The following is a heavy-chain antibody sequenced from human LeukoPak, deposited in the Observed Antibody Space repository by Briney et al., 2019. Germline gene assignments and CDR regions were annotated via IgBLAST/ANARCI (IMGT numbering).Heavy chain of an antibody. CDR2: ISDNGGNT. CDR1: GFTFSIYG. Sequence: QSGGSLRLSCAASGFTFSIYGMGWVRQAPGKGLEWVSSISDNGGNTYYADSVKGRFTISRDNSKNTLYLQMNSLRAEDTAVYYCAKVLPDTMIVVGTSYYFDYWGQGTLVTVSS. V-gene: IGHV3-23*01. J-gene: IGHJ4*02. CDR3: AKVLPDTMIVVGTSYYFDY. D-gene: IGHD3-22*01.